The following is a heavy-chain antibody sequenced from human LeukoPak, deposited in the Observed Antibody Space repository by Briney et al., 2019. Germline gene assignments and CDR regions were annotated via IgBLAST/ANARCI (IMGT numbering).Heavy chain of an antibody. CDR2: FDPEDGET. CDR3: LNLGYCSSTSCQPV. Sequence: ASVKVSCKVSGYTLTELSMHWVRQAPGKGLEWMGGFDPEDGETIYAQKFQGRVTMTRDTSTSTVYMELSSLRSEDTAVYYCLNLGYCSSTSCQPVWGQGTMVTVSS. J-gene: IGHJ3*01. D-gene: IGHD2-2*01. V-gene: IGHV1-24*01. CDR1: GYTLTELS.